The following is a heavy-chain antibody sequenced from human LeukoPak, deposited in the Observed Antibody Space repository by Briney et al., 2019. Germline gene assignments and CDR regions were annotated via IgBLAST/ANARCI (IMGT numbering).Heavy chain of an antibody. CDR1: GGYISSHYY. CDR3: ARQYGSGSSYTPVVDL. CDR2: IYYSGST. V-gene: IGHV4-39*01. Sequence: SSETLSLTCTVSGGYISSHYYWIWIRQPPGKGLEWIGSIYYSGSTYYNPSLKSRVTISVDTSKNQFSLKLSSLTAAETAVYYCARQYGSGSSYTPVVDLWGQGTLVTVSS. J-gene: IGHJ4*02. D-gene: IGHD3-10*01.